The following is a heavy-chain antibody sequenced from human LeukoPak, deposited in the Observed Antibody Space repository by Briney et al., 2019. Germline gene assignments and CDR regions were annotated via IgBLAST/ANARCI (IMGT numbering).Heavy chain of an antibody. CDR2: INWNGGST. Sequence: GGSLRLSCAASGFTFDNYGMSWVRQAPGKGLEWVSCINWNGGSTGYVDSVKGRFTISRDNAKNSLYLQMNSLRAEDTALYYCARVGVSYCSGGSCYSFDYWGQGTLVTVSS. CDR1: GFTFDNYG. V-gene: IGHV3-20*04. D-gene: IGHD2-15*01. J-gene: IGHJ4*02. CDR3: ARVGVSYCSGGSCYSFDY.